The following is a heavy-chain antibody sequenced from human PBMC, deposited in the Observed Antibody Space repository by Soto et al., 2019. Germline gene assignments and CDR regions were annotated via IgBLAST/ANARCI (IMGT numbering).Heavy chain of an antibody. CDR3: TSENPGIAL. J-gene: IGHJ1*01. V-gene: IGHV4-4*02. CDR2: IFHSGST. Sequence: QVQLQESGPGLVKPSGTLSLTCAVSGGSISSTNWWSWVRQPPGKGLEWIGEIFHSGSTNYNPSPPRRVTMSVDKSKDQFTLKLSSVTAADTAVYYCTSENPGIALWGQGTLVTVSS. D-gene: IGHD6-13*01. CDR1: GGSISSTNW.